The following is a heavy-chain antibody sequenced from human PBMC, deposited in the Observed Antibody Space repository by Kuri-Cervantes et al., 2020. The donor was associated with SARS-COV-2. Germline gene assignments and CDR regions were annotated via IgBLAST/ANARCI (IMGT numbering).Heavy chain of an antibody. V-gene: IGHV4-4*07. CDR2: IYTSGST. CDR3: ARIIVGATYYYYYYYMDV. Sequence: SETLSLTCTVSGGSISSYYWSWIRQPAGKGLEWIGRIYTSGSTNYNPSLKSRVTISVDTSKNQFSLKLSSVTAADTAVYYCARIIVGATYYYYYYYMDVWGKGTTVTVSS. J-gene: IGHJ6*03. D-gene: IGHD1-26*01. CDR1: GGSISSYY.